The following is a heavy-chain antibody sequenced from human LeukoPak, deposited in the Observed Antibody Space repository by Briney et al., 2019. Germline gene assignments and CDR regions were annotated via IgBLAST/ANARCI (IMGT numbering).Heavy chain of an antibody. CDR1: GFTFSSYA. CDR3: AKDTTTVTTPTDY. Sequence: PGGSLRLSCAASGFTFSSYAMSWVRQAPGKGLEWVSVIGGSDGRTYYADSVKGRFTISRDNSKNTLYLQMNSLRAEDTAVYYCAKDTTTVTTPTDYWGQGTLVTVSS. J-gene: IGHJ4*02. CDR2: IGGSDGRT. D-gene: IGHD4-23*01. V-gene: IGHV3-23*01.